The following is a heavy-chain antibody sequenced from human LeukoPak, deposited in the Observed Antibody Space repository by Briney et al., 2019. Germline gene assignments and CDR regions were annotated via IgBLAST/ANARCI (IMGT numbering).Heavy chain of an antibody. CDR2: IYPGDSDT. V-gene: IGHV5-51*01. J-gene: IGHJ5*02. CDR3: ARLFQVVPAAPGNWFDP. CDR1: GYSFTSYW. Sequence: GESLKISCKGSGYSFTSYWIGWVRQMPGKGLEWMGIIYPGDSDTRYSPSFQGQATISADKSISTAYLQWSSLKASDTAMYYCARLFQVVPAAPGNWFDPWGQGTLVTVSS. D-gene: IGHD2-2*01.